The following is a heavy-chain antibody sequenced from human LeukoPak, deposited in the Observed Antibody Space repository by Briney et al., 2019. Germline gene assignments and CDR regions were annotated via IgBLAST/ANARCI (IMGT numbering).Heavy chain of an antibody. Sequence: SGGSLRLSCAASGSTFSNYAMHWVRQAPGKGLEWVSLISSGGTYEYYADSVKGRFTISRDNSKNTLYLQLNSLRAEDTAVYYCARDSTYYYDSGSSGPHYFDNWGQGTLVTVSS. V-gene: IGHV3-30*01. CDR3: ARDSTYYYDSGSSGPHYFDN. CDR2: ISSGGTYE. J-gene: IGHJ4*02. D-gene: IGHD3-10*01. CDR1: GSTFSNYA.